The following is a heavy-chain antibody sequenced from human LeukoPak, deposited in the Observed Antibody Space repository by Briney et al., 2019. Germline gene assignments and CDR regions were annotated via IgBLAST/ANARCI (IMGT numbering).Heavy chain of an antibody. J-gene: IGHJ4*02. CDR1: GFTVSSHY. D-gene: IGHD1-26*01. Sequence: GGSLRLSCTASGFTVSSHYMNWVRQAPGQGLEWVSIIYSAGSAYYADSVKGRFTISRDNSKNTLYLQMNSLRAEDTAVYYCARDQSGGATLMGTDYWGQGTLVTVSS. V-gene: IGHV3-53*01. CDR3: ARDQSGGATLMGTDY. CDR2: IYSAGSA.